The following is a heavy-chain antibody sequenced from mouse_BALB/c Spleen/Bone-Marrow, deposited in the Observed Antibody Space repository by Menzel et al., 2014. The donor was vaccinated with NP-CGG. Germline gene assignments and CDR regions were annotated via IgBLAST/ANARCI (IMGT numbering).Heavy chain of an antibody. Sequence: EVQLQESGGGLVQPGGSLKLSCAASGFDFSRYWMSWVRQAPGKGLKWIGEINQDSSTINYTPSLKDKFIISRDNAKNTLYLQMSKVRSEDTALYCCARQGYYGRSDYWGQGTTLTVSS. CDR3: ARQGYYGRSDY. CDR2: INQDSSTI. CDR1: GFDFSRYW. J-gene: IGHJ2*01. D-gene: IGHD1-1*01. V-gene: IGHV4-1*02.